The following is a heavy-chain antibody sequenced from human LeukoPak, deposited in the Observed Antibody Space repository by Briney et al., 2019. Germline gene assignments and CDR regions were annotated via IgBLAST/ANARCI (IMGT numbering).Heavy chain of an antibody. Sequence: GGSLRLSCAASGFTFSSYAMSWVRQAPGKGLEWVSGISGSGETSYYAASVKGRLTISRDNSNNTLYLQMTSLRADDTAVYYCVRRGSGSSSPFAYWGQGALVIVSS. CDR3: VRRGSGSSSPFAY. D-gene: IGHD6-6*01. CDR1: GFTFSSYA. V-gene: IGHV3-23*01. J-gene: IGHJ4*02. CDR2: ISGSGETS.